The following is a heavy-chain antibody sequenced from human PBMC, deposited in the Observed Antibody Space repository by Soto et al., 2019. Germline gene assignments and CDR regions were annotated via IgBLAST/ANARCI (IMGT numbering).Heavy chain of an antibody. D-gene: IGHD4-17*01. CDR1: GFTFSSYS. V-gene: IGHV3-21*01. CDR2: ISSSSSYI. CDR3: ARVGTTVTTPTLGY. J-gene: IGHJ4*02. Sequence: EVQLVESGGGLVKPGGSLRLSCAASGFTFSSYSMNWVRQAPGKGLEWVSSISSSSSYIYYADSVKGRFTISRDNAKNSLYLQMNSLRAEDTAVYYCARVGTTVTTPTLGYWGQGNLVTVSS.